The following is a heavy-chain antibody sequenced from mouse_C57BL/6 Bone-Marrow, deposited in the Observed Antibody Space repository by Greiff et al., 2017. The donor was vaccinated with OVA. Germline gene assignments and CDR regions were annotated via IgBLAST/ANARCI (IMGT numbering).Heavy chain of an antibody. J-gene: IGHJ3*01. D-gene: IGHD1-1*01. CDR3: ARAHYYGSSSFAY. V-gene: IGHV1-76*01. CDR1: GYTFTDYY. Sequence: QVHVKQSGAELVRPGASVKLSCKASGYTFTDYYINWVKQRPGQGLEWIARIYPGSGNTYYNEKFKGKATLTAEKSSSTAYMQLSSLTSEDSAVYFCARAHYYGSSSFAYWGQGTLVTVSA. CDR2: IYPGSGNT.